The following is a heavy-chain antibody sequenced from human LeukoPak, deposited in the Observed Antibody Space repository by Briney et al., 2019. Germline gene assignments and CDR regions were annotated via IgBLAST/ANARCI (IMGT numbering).Heavy chain of an antibody. CDR3: ARDRSTHGSGSYPMSY. Sequence: ASVKVSCKASGYTFTSYGISWVRQAPGQGPEWMGWISAYNGNTNYAQKLQGRVTMTTDTSTSTAYMELRSLRSDDTAVYYCARDRSTHGSGSYPMSYWGQGTLVTVSS. D-gene: IGHD3-10*01. CDR2: ISAYNGNT. CDR1: GYTFTSYG. V-gene: IGHV1-18*01. J-gene: IGHJ4*02.